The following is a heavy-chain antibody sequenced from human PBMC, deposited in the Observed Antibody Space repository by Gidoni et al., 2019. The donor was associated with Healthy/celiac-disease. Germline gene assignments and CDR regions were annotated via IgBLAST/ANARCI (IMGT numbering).Heavy chain of an antibody. V-gene: IGHV3-23*01. D-gene: IGHD6-19*01. Sequence: EVQLLESGGGLGQPGGSLRISCAASGFTLKSYAMSWVRQAPGKGLVWVSSISGSGATTYYANSGKGRLTISRDKSRNTLYLQMNSLRAEDTAVYYCATQSLAVAGTSNALDVWGQGTTVTSP. CDR1: GFTLKSYA. J-gene: IGHJ6*02. CDR3: ATQSLAVAGTSNALDV. CDR2: ISGSGATT.